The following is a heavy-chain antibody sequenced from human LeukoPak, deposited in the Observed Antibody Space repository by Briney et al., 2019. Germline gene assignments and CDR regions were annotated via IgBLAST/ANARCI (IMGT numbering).Heavy chain of an antibody. Sequence: GGSLRLSCAASGFTFSTYWMNWVRQAPGKGLEWVANINQDGSEKHCVDSVKGRFTISRDNAKNSLYLQMNSLRAEDTAVYYCARDKDYYGSGSLDYWGQGTLVTVSS. V-gene: IGHV3-7*01. CDR1: GFTFSTYW. CDR3: ARDKDYYGSGSLDY. D-gene: IGHD3-10*01. CDR2: INQDGSEK. J-gene: IGHJ4*02.